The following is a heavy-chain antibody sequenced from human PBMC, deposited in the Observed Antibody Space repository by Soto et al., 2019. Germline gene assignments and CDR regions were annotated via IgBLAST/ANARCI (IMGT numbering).Heavy chain of an antibody. CDR1: GDSITSIYH. Sequence: SETLSLTCAVSGDSITSIYHWAWIRQPPGRGLEWVASIYHSGTTYYNPSLKSRVTMSVDTSKNQFSLNLRSVTAADTAVYYCAREGYSDTYSYYQTLDVWGQGTTVTVSS. D-gene: IGHD4-17*01. CDR2: IYHSGTT. J-gene: IGHJ6*02. CDR3: AREGYSDTYSYYQTLDV. V-gene: IGHV4-38-2*02.